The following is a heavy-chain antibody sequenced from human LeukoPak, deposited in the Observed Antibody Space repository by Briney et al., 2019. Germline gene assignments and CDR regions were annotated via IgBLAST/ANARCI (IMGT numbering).Heavy chain of an antibody. CDR2: IYYGGST. D-gene: IGHD3-10*01. CDR3: ARSSVSGTYSGGY. J-gene: IGHJ4*02. Sequence: SETLSLTCAVSGGSINTYYWSWIRQPPGKGLERIGYIYYGGSTYSNPSLKGRVTISADTSKNQFSLKLTSVTAADTAVYYCARSSVSGTYSGGYWGQGILVTVSS. V-gene: IGHV4-59*12. CDR1: GGSINTYY.